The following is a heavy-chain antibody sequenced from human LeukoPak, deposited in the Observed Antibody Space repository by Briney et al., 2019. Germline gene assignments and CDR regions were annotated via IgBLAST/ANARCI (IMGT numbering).Heavy chain of an antibody. CDR2: LNRDGRTT. CDR1: GFTFSNYW. J-gene: IGHJ4*02. Sequence: PGGSLRLSCAASGFTFSNYWMHWVRQAPGKGLVWVSRLNRDGRTTHYADSVKGRLTISRDNAKNTLYLQMNSLRAEDTAVYYCARGGYYDSSGYYYPPYFDYWGQGTLVTVSS. CDR3: ARGGYYDSSGYYYPPYFDY. D-gene: IGHD3-22*01. V-gene: IGHV3-74*01.